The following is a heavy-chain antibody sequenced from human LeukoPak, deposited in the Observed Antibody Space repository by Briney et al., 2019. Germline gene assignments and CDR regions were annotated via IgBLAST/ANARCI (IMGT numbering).Heavy chain of an antibody. J-gene: IGHJ3*02. D-gene: IGHD4-17*01. Sequence: SETLSLTCAVSGDSYSSHYWTWIRQSPGTGLEWIGYISHIGRTNYNPSLKSRVTISIDTSKNQFSLKLRSVTAADTAVYYCARDLVTVTKGFDIWGQGTMVSVSS. V-gene: IGHV4-59*11. CDR3: ARDLVTVTKGFDI. CDR2: ISHIGRT. CDR1: GDSYSSHY.